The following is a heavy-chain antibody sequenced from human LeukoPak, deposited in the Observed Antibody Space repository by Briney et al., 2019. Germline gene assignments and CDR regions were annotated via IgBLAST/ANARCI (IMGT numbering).Heavy chain of an antibody. CDR3: ASMDSSAYYYGMDV. D-gene: IGHD3-22*01. CDR2: IYYSGST. J-gene: IGHJ6*02. CDR1: GGSISSYY. V-gene: IGHV4-59*01. Sequence: SETLSLTCTVSGGSISSYYWSWIRQPPGKGLEWIGYIYYSGSTNYNPSLKSRVAISVDTSKNQFSLKLSSVTAADTAVYYCASMDSSAYYYGMDVWGQGTTVTVSS.